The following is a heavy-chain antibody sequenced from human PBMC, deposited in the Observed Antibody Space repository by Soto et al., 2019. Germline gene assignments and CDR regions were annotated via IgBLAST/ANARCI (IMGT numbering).Heavy chain of an antibody. D-gene: IGHD3-10*01. J-gene: IGHJ4*02. Sequence: PLETLSLTSTVSGVSISGSVSRYYWSWIRQPPGKGLEWIGYIYYSGSTNYNPSLKSRVTISIDRSKNQFSLKLSSVTAADTAVYYCARENNVLPGGYFDYWGQGTLVTVSS. CDR1: GVSISGSVSRYY. CDR3: ARENNVLPGGYFDY. CDR2: IYYSGST. V-gene: IGHV4-61*05.